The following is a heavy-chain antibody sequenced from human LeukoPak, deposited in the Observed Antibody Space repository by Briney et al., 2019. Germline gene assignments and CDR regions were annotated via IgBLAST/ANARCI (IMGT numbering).Heavy chain of an antibody. D-gene: IGHD6-13*01. CDR3: ARDSTSYSSRPYYFDY. Sequence: GSLRLSCAASGFTFSSYWMSWVRQAPGKGPEWVANIKQDGSEKYYVDSVKGRFTISRDNAKNSLYLQMNSLRAEDTAVYYCARDSTSYSSRPYYFDYWGQGTLVTVSS. V-gene: IGHV3-7*01. CDR2: IKQDGSEK. J-gene: IGHJ4*02. CDR1: GFTFSSYW.